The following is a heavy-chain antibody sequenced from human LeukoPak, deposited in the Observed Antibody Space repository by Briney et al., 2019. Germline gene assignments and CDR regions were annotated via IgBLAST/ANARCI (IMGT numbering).Heavy chain of an antibody. CDR3: ARIYGDYGYWYFDL. J-gene: IGHJ2*01. Sequence: SQTLSLTCTVSGGSISSGSYYWSWIRQPAGEGLEWIGRIYTSGSTNYNPSLKSRVTISVDTSKNQFSLKLSSVTAADTAVYYCARIYGDYGYWYFDLWGRGTLVTVSS. CDR1: GGSISSGSYY. D-gene: IGHD4-17*01. V-gene: IGHV4-61*02. CDR2: IYTSGST.